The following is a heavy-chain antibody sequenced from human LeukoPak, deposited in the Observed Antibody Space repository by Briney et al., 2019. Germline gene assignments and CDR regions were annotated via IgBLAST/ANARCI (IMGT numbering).Heavy chain of an antibody. CDR1: GFTFSSYA. J-gene: IGHJ6*03. V-gene: IGHV3-23*01. D-gene: IGHD3-9*01. CDR3: ARDAQGYDILTADYMDV. Sequence: GGSLRLSCAASGFTFSSYAMSWVRQAPGKGLEWVSAISGSGGSTYYADSVKGRFTISRDNAKNSLYLQMNSLRAEDTAVYYCARDAQGYDILTADYMDVWGKGTTVTISS. CDR2: ISGSGGST.